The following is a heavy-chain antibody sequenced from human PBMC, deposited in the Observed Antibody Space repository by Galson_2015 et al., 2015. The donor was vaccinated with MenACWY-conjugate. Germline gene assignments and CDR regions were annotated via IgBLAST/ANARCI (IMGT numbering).Heavy chain of an antibody. CDR2: TYYGSKWYN. Sequence: CAISGDSVSSQSAAWIWIRQSPSRGLEWLGRTYYGSKWYNDYAASVKGRITINPDTSKNQFSLQLNSVTPEDMAVYYCGRVTWGSSKAVDYWGQGTPVTVSA. CDR1: GDSVSSQSAA. J-gene: IGHJ4*02. CDR3: GRVTWGSSKAVDY. D-gene: IGHD6-13*01. V-gene: IGHV6-1*01.